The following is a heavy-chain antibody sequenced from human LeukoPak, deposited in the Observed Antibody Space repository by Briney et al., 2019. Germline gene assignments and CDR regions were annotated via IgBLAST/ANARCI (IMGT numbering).Heavy chain of an antibody. CDR2: ISWNSGSI. J-gene: IGHJ5*02. Sequence: SLRLSCAASGFTFDDYAMHWVRQAPGKGLEWVSGISWNSGSIGYADSVKGRFTISRDNAKNSLYLQMNSLRAEDTALYYCAEDIGVVPAAGNWFDPWGQGTLVTVSS. V-gene: IGHV3-9*01. D-gene: IGHD2-2*01. CDR3: AEDIGVVPAAGNWFDP. CDR1: GFTFDDYA.